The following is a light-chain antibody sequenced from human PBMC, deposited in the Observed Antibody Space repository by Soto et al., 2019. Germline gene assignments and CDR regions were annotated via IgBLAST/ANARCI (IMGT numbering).Light chain of an antibody. CDR1: QSIRKN. J-gene: IGKJ5*01. CDR2: AAS. V-gene: IGKV3-15*01. CDR3: QQSHNYMYT. Sequence: ELVMSQPPATLSVSPGERVTLSCRASQSIRKNLAWYQKKPGQAPTLLIYAASTRATGVPARFSGSGSGTEFTLTISSLQSEDFATYYCQQSHNYMYTFGQGTRLEI.